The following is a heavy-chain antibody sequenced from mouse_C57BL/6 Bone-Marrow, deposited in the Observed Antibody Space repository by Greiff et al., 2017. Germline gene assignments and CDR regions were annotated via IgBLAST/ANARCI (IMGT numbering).Heavy chain of an antibody. CDR3: ARDAYYYGSSLYFDY. CDR2: ISDGGSYT. V-gene: IGHV5-4*01. Sequence: EVKLMESGGGLVKPGGSLKLSCAASGFTFSSYAMSWVRQTPDKRLEWVATISDGGSYTYYPDNVKGRFTISRDNAKNNLYLHMSHLKSEDTAMYYCARDAYYYGSSLYFDYWGQGTTLTVSS. CDR1: GFTFSSYA. D-gene: IGHD1-1*01. J-gene: IGHJ2*01.